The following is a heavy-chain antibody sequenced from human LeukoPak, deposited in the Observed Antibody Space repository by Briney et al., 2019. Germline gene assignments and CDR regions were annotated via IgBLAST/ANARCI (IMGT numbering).Heavy chain of an antibody. CDR1: GGSISSSSYY. J-gene: IGHJ4*02. D-gene: IGHD2-15*01. CDR2: IYYSGST. CDR3: ASRDCSGGSCYYVSSYYFDY. V-gene: IGHV4-39*01. Sequence: PSETLSLTCTVSGGSISSSSYYWGWIRHPPGKGLEWIGSIYYSGSTYYNPSLKSRVTISVDTSKNQFSLKLSSVTAADTAVYYCASRDCSGGSCYYVSSYYFDYWGQGTLVTVSS.